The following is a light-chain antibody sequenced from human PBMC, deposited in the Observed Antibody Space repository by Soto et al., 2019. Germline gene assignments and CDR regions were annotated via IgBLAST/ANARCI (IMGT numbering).Light chain of an antibody. V-gene: IGKV3-20*01. CDR2: GAS. CDR1: QSVSNNY. J-gene: IGKJ1*01. CDR3: QHHGSSLTWT. Sequence: EIVLTQSPGTLSLSPGERATLSCRASQSVSNNYLAWYQQKPGQAPRLLIYGASSRATGIPDRFSGGGSGTDFTLTISRLEPEDFAVFYCQHHGSSLTWTFGQGTKVDIK.